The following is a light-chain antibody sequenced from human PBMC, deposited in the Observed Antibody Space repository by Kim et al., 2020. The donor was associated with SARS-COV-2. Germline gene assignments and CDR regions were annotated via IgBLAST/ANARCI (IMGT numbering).Light chain of an antibody. Sequence: GQSVTISCSGRSSNIGNNTVNWYQQLPGTAPKPLIYSNSQRPSGVPDRFSGSKSGTSASLAISGLQSEDEADYYCAAWDDSLNGVVFGGGTQLTVL. CDR2: SNS. CDR1: SSNIGNNT. V-gene: IGLV1-44*01. J-gene: IGLJ2*01. CDR3: AAWDDSLNGVV.